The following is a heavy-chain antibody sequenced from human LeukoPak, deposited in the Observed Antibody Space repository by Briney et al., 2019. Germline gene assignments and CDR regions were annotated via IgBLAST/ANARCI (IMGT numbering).Heavy chain of an antibody. D-gene: IGHD6-19*01. J-gene: IGHJ4*02. V-gene: IGHV4-34*01. CDR3: ARAKSSGCD. Sequence: PSETLSLTCAVYGGSFSGYYWSWIRQPPGKGLEWIGEINHSGSTNYNPSLKSRVTISVDTSKNQFSLKLSSVTAADTAVYYCARAKSSGCDWGQGTLVTVSS. CDR2: INHSGST. CDR1: GGSFSGYY.